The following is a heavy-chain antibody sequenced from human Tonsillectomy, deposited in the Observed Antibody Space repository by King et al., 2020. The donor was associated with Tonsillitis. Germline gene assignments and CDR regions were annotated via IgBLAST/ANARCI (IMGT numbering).Heavy chain of an antibody. CDR3: ATNALGSDSSAYRDFRH. J-gene: IGHJ1*01. V-gene: IGHV1-2*02. Sequence: VQLVESGAELRKPGASVSVSCRTSADTFAGHFVHWVRQAPGQGLEWMGWINPNSGDTHYAQKFQGRVTMSGDGSATTAYMGLSSLGPDDSAVYYCATNALGSDSSAYRDFRHWGQGTLVTVSS. D-gene: IGHD3-22*01. CDR1: ADTFAGHF. CDR2: INPNSGDT.